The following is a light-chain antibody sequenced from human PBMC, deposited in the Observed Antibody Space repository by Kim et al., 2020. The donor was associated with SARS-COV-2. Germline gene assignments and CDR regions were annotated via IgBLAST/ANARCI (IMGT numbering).Light chain of an antibody. CDR3: QRYDTAPRT. Sequence: ASVGDRVTIAGRTSQGISNSLAWYHQKPGKVPNILIYVASTLHSGVPSRFSGSGSGTDFTLTVSSLQPEDVATYYCQRYDTAPRTFGQGTKVDIK. CDR2: VAS. V-gene: IGKV1-27*01. J-gene: IGKJ1*01. CDR1: QGISNS.